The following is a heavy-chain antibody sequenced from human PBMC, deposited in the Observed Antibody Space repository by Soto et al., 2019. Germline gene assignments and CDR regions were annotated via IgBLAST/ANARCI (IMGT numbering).Heavy chain of an antibody. V-gene: IGHV2-5*02. CDR2: IYWDDDK. Sequence: QITLNESSPTLVKPTQTLTLTCTFSGFSLSSTMMAVGWIRQPPGKALKWLALIYWDDDKRYSPFLKSRLTITKDTSKNQVVLTMSNMDPVDTARYYCAHIVVAGLGYYFDYWGQGTLVTVSS. CDR3: AHIVVAGLGYYFDY. D-gene: IGHD6-19*01. J-gene: IGHJ4*02. CDR1: GFSLSSTMMA.